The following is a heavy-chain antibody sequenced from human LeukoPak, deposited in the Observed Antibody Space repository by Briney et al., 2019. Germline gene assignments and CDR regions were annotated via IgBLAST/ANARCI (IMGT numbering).Heavy chain of an antibody. J-gene: IGHJ4*02. V-gene: IGHV3-23*01. CDR2: IYPNGGST. CDR1: GFTFSTYS. CDR3: TKDVVPDSGWDLDY. D-gene: IGHD6-19*01. Sequence: GGSLRLSCAASGFTFSTYSMTWVRQGPGKGLEWVSSIYPNGGSTFYADSVKGRFTNSRDNSKNTLYLQMSSLRTEDTAIYYCTKDVVPDSGWDLDYWGQGTLVTVSS.